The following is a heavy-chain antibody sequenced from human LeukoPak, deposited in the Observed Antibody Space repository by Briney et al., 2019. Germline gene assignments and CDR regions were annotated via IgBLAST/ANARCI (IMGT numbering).Heavy chain of an antibody. Sequence: GGSLRLSCAASGFTFSIYSMNWVRQAPGKGLEWASYISSSSSTIHYVDSVKGRFTISRDNAKNSLYLQMNSLRAEDTAVYYCASLNYWGQGTLVTVSS. CDR3: ASLNY. J-gene: IGHJ4*02. V-gene: IGHV3-48*04. CDR1: GFTFSIYS. CDR2: ISSSSSTI.